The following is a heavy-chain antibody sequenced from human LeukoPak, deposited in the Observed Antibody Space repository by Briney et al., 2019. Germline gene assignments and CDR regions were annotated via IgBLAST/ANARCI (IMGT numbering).Heavy chain of an antibody. CDR2: INPSGGST. D-gene: IGHD3-22*01. J-gene: IGHJ3*02. CDR3: ARESSGYWAEDAFDI. V-gene: IGHV1-46*01. CDR1: GYTFTSYG. Sequence: GASVKVSCKASGYTFTSYGISWVRQAPGQGLEWMGIINPSGGSTSYAQKFQGRVTMTRDMSTSTVYMELSSLRSEDTAVYYCARESSGYWAEDAFDIWGQGTMVTVSS.